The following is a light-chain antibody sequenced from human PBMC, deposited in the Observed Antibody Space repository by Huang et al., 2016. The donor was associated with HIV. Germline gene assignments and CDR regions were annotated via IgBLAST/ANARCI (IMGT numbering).Light chain of an antibody. CDR1: QNVNNK. J-gene: IGKJ1*01. Sequence: EILMAQSPVTLSVSPGEKVTLSCRASQNVNNKLAWYQQKPGQAPRLVMYGASTRATDIPARFSGSGSGKEYILNISRVQSEDFAVYYCQQYDNWPPWTFGQGTKVEVK. CDR2: GAS. CDR3: QQYDNWPPWT. V-gene: IGKV3-15*01.